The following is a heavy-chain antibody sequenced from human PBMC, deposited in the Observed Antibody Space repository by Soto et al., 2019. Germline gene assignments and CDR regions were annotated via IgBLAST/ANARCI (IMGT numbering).Heavy chain of an antibody. CDR1: GFTFSSYG. CDR2: ISYDGSNK. V-gene: IGHV3-30*18. Sequence: GGSLRLSCAASGFTFSSYGMHWVRQAPGKGLEWVAVISYDGSNKYYADSVKGRFTISRDNSKNTLYLQMNSLRAEDTAVYYCAKEPEHIVVVTAINWFDPWGQGTLVTVSS. J-gene: IGHJ5*02. CDR3: AKEPEHIVVVTAINWFDP. D-gene: IGHD2-21*02.